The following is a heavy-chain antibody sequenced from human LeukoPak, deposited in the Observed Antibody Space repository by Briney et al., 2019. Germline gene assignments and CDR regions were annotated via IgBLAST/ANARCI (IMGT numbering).Heavy chain of an antibody. CDR2: IYTSGGT. D-gene: IGHD1-14*01. CDR1: CGSISGYY. V-gene: IGHV4-4*07. CDR3: ARASPTTNKGAYGWFDP. J-gene: IGHJ5*02. Sequence: PSESLSLTCTVACGSISGYYCSSIRQPAGKGLEWIWRIYTSGGTNYNPSLKSRATMSVDTSKNQFSLKLSSVTAAATAVYSCARASPTTNKGAYGWFDPWGQGTLVTVSS.